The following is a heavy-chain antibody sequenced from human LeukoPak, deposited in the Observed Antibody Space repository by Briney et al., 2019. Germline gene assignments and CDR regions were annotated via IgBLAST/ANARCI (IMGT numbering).Heavy chain of an antibody. CDR1: GFTFSSYA. J-gene: IGHJ4*02. V-gene: IGHV3-30-3*01. D-gene: IGHD2-2*03. CDR3: AKDMDIVVVPAAMGDY. Sequence: PGGSLRLSCAASGFTFSSYAMHWVRQAPGKGLEWVAVISYDGSNKYYADSVKGRFTISRDNSKNTLYLQMNSLRAEDTAVYYCAKDMDIVVVPAAMGDYWGQGTLVTVSS. CDR2: ISYDGSNK.